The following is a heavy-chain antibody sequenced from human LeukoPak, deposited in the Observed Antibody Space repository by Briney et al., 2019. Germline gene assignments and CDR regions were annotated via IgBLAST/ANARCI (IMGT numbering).Heavy chain of an antibody. CDR3: AKECGRDYDDRAFDI. J-gene: IGHJ3*02. CDR1: GCTFSNYP. D-gene: IGHD3-22*01. CDR2: ISATGGST. Sequence: GGSLRLSCAVSGCTFSNYPMNWVRQSPERGLEWVSAISATGGSTSYADSLKGRFTISRDNSKSTLYLQMSSLTAEDTAVYYCAKECGRDYDDRAFDIWGQGTMVTVSS. V-gene: IGHV3-23*01.